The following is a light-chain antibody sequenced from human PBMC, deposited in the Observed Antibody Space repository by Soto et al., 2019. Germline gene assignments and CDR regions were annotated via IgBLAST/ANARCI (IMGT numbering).Light chain of an antibody. CDR3: QQHYSTPLS. Sequence: DIVMTQSPDSLAVSLGERATINYKSSQSVLYSSNNKNYFAWYQQKPGQPPKLLISWASTRESGVPDRFSGSGSGTDFTLTISSLQAEDVAVYYCQQHYSTPLSFGQGTRLEI. J-gene: IGKJ5*01. CDR1: QSVLYSSNNKNY. CDR2: WAS. V-gene: IGKV4-1*01.